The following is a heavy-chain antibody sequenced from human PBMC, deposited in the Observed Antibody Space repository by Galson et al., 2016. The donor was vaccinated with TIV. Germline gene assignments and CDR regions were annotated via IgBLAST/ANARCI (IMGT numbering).Heavy chain of an antibody. J-gene: IGHJ3*01. D-gene: IGHD5-12*01. CDR2: ISPSGTI. CDR3: ARVATFVDAFGL. CDR1: GFTFSSYE. V-gene: IGHV3-48*03. Sequence: SLRLSCAGSGFTFSSYEVNWVRQAPGKGLEWISYISPSGTIYYADFVKGRFTISRDNAKNSLCLQMNSLRAEDAAVYFCARVATFVDAFGLWGQGTVVTVS.